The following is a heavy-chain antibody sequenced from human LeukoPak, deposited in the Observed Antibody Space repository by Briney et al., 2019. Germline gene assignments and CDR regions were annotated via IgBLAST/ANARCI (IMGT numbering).Heavy chain of an antibody. V-gene: IGHV1-69*13. CDR1: GGTFSSYA. CDR3: ARGPRGEYGLAFDY. CDR2: IIPIFGTA. Sequence: PWASVKVSCKASGGTFSSYAISWVRQAPGQGLEWMGGIIPIFGTANYAQKFQGRVTITADESTSTAYMELSSLRSEDTAVYYCARGPRGEYGLAFDYWGQGTLVTVSS. D-gene: IGHD3-10*01. J-gene: IGHJ4*02.